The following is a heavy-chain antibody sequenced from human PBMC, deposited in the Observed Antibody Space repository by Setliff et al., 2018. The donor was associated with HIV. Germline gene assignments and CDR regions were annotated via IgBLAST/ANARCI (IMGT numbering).Heavy chain of an antibody. Sequence: PGGSLRLSCVASGITVSGIYMTWVRQAPGKGLEWVSSISSSSYYIYYADSVKGRFTISRDDDRNFLFLQMNSLRAEDTAIYFCARSFPYYYESSGLYAMDVWGQGTTVTVSS. CDR3: ARSFPYYYESSGLYAMDV. V-gene: IGHV3-21*04. D-gene: IGHD3-22*01. CDR1: GITVSGIY. CDR2: ISSSSYYI. J-gene: IGHJ6*02.